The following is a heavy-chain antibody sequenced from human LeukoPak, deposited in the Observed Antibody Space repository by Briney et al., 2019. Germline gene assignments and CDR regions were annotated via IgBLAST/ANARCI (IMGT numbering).Heavy chain of an antibody. CDR2: INHSGST. CDR3: ARGQSPYPTPDPIQLWFYFDY. CDR1: GGSFSGYY. V-gene: IGHV4-34*01. Sequence: SETLSLTCAVYGGSFSGYYWSWIRQPPGKGLEWIGEINHSGSTNYNPSLKNRVTISVDTSKNQFSLKLSSVTAADTAVYYCARGQSPYPTPDPIQLWFYFDYWGQGTLVTASS. D-gene: IGHD5-18*01. J-gene: IGHJ4*02.